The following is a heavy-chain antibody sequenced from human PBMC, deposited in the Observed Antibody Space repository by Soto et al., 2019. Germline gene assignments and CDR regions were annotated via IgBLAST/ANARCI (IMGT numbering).Heavy chain of an antibody. CDR2: IIPILGNT. V-gene: IGHV1-8*02. CDR3: AREVGDILTGADEYYFDY. CDR1: GYTFTGYY. Sequence: ASVNLSCKASGYTFTGYYMHWVRHATGQGLEWMGRIIPILGNTSHAQKFQGRVTMTSNTSISTAYKELSSLRSEDTAVYYCAREVGDILTGADEYYFDYWGQGTLVTVSS. J-gene: IGHJ4*02. D-gene: IGHD3-9*01.